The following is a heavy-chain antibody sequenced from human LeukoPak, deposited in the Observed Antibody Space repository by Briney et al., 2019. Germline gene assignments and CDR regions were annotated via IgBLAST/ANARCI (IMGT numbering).Heavy chain of an antibody. Sequence: SETLSLTCTVSGGSISSSSYYWGWIRQPPGKGLEWIGSIYYSGSTYYNTSLKSRVTISVDTSKNQFSLKLSSVTAADTAVYYCARLRYYDSSGYSYAFDIWGQGTMVTVSS. D-gene: IGHD3-22*01. CDR3: ARLRYYDSSGYSYAFDI. J-gene: IGHJ3*02. V-gene: IGHV4-39*01. CDR2: IYYSGST. CDR1: GGSISSSSYY.